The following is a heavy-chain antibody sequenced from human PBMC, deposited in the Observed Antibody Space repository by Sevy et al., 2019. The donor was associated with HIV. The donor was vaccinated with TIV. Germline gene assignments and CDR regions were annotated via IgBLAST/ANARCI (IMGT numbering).Heavy chain of an antibody. CDR2: ISSSSTI. V-gene: IGHV3-48*02. Sequence: GGSLRLSCAASGFTFSSYSMNWVRQAPGKGLEWVSYISSSSTIYYADSVKGRFTISRDNAKNSLYLQMNSLRDEDTALYYCARDFVDTAMVTCFDYWGQGTLVTVSS. CDR3: ARDFVDTAMVTCFDY. CDR1: GFTFSSYS. D-gene: IGHD5-18*01. J-gene: IGHJ4*02.